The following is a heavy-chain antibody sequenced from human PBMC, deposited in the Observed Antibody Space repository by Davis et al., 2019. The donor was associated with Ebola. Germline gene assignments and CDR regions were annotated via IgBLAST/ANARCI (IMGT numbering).Heavy chain of an antibody. CDR1: GFTFSNAW. Sequence: AASLTLSCAASGFTFSNAWMSCVRQAPGKGLEWVGRIKSKTDGGTTDYAAPVKGRFTISRDDSKNTLYLQMNSLKTEDTAVYYCTPRLGRYYYYYGMDVWGKGTTVTVSS. CDR2: IKSKTDGGTT. J-gene: IGHJ6*04. CDR3: TPRLGRYYYYYGMDV. D-gene: IGHD3-10*01. V-gene: IGHV3-15*01.